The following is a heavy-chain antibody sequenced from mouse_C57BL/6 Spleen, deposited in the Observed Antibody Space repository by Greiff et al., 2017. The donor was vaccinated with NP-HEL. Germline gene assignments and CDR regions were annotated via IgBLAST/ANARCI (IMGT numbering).Heavy chain of an antibody. J-gene: IGHJ3*01. Sequence: VQLQQSGPELVKPGDSVKISCKASGYSFTGYFMNWVMQSHGKSLEWIGRINPYNGDTFYNQKFKGKATLTVDKSSSTAHMELRSLTSEDSAVYYCAKSTMVTTGGFAYRGQGTLVTVSA. CDR1: GYSFTGYF. D-gene: IGHD2-2*01. V-gene: IGHV1-20*01. CDR3: AKSTMVTTGGFAY. CDR2: INPYNGDT.